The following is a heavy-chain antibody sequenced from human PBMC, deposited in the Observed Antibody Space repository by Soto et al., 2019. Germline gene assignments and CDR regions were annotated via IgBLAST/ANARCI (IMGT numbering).Heavy chain of an antibody. CDR2: ISYDGNNK. CDR1: GFTFSNYA. CDR3: AKDPRYCSGGTCFPEGEHWLDP. D-gene: IGHD2-15*01. V-gene: IGHV3-30-3*01. J-gene: IGHJ5*02. Sequence: QVQLVESGGGVVQPGRSLRLSCAASGFTFSNYAMHWVRQAPGKGLEWVAVISYDGNNKFYTDSLKGRFSISRDNSKNTRYLQMNSLRAEDTAVYYCAKDPRYCSGGTCFPEGEHWLDPWGQGTLVTVSS.